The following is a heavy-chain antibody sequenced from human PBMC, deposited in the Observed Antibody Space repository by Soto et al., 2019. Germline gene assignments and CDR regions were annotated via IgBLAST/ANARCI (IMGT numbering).Heavy chain of an antibody. CDR2: ISAYNGNT. Sequence: QVQLVQSGAEVKKPGASVKVSCKASGYTFTSYGISWVRQAPGQGLEWMGWISAYNGNTNYAQKLQGRGTLTTDTSTSTADMELRSLRSDDTAVYYCAPTPTASGGPFDYWGQGTLVNDSS. CDR1: GYTFTSYG. D-gene: IGHD2-15*01. V-gene: IGHV1-18*01. J-gene: IGHJ4*02. CDR3: APTPTASGGPFDY.